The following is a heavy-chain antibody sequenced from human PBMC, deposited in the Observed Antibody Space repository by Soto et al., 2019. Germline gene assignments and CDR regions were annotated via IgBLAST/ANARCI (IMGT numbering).Heavy chain of an antibody. V-gene: IGHV4-31*03. Sequence: QVQLQEAGPGLVKPSQTLPLTCTVSGGSISSGAYYWSWIRQHPGKGLEWIGYIYYSGTTYYNPSLKIRVSLSVVTSKSQISLRLSSVTAADTAVYYCARGDNFGGNYYFDYGGHGTLVTVSS. CDR2: IYYSGTT. CDR1: GGSISSGAYY. CDR3: ARGDNFGGNYYFDY. D-gene: IGHD3-10*01. J-gene: IGHJ4*01.